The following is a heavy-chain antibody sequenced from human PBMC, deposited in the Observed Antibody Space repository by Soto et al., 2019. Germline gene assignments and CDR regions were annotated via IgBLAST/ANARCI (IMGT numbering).Heavy chain of an antibody. CDR1: GFSVGSNY. V-gene: IGHV3-53*02. CDR3: ARKSDYNPVPEADGV. CDR2: IYSNGDT. J-gene: IGHJ4*02. D-gene: IGHD2-8*01. Sequence: EVQLVETGGGLIQPGGSLRLSCAASGFSVGSNYMTWVRQSPGKGLEWVSLIYSNGDTDYADSVKGRFSISRDNFKNTLYLQMNNLRAEDTAVSHCARKSDYNPVPEADGVWGRGTLVTVSS.